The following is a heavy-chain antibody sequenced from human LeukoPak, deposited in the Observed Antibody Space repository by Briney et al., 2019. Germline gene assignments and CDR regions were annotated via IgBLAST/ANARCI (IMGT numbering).Heavy chain of an antibody. V-gene: IGHV3-48*01. CDR3: ARESYFYRAVDY. J-gene: IGHJ4*02. CDR2: ISTSSSTI. D-gene: IGHD1-26*01. CDR1: GFTFSTYT. Sequence: GGSLRLSCAASGFTFSTYTMNWVRQAPGKGLEWVSYISTSSSTIYYADSMKGRFTISRDNAKNSLYLQMNSLRAEDTAVYYCARESYFYRAVDYWGQGALVTVSS.